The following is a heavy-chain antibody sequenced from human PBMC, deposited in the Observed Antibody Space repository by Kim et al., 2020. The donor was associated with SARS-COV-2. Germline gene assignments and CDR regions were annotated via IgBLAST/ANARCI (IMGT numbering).Heavy chain of an antibody. V-gene: IGHV4-59*01. Sequence: KSQVTIAVDTSKNQFSLKLSSVTAADTAVYYCARDNGGGYDLYYYYGMDVWGQGTTVTVSS. D-gene: IGHD5-12*01. CDR3: ARDNGGGYDLYYYYGMDV. J-gene: IGHJ6*02.